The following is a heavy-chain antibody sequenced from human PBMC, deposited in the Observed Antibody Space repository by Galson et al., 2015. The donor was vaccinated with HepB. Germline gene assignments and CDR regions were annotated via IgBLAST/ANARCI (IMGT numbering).Heavy chain of an antibody. Sequence: SLRLSCAASGFTFDDYAMHWGRQAPGKGLEWVSGISWNSGSIGYADSVKGRFTISRDNAKNSLYLQMNSLRAEDTALYYCARMTTHDAFDIWGQGTMVTVSS. J-gene: IGHJ3*02. CDR3: ARMTTHDAFDI. CDR1: GFTFDDYA. D-gene: IGHD1-14*01. V-gene: IGHV3-9*01. CDR2: ISWNSGSI.